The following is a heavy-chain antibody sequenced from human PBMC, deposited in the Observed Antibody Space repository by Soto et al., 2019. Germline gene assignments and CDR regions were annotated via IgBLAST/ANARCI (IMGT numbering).Heavy chain of an antibody. D-gene: IGHD6-13*01. CDR1: GVTFSSYS. Sequence: GGSLRLSCAAAGVTFSSYSMNWVRQAPGKGLEWVSSISSSSSYIYYADSVKGRFTISRDNAKNSLYLQMNSLRAEDTAVYYCAGTIDIAAAGTYGMDVWGQGTTVTV. CDR2: ISSSSSYI. CDR3: AGTIDIAAAGTYGMDV. J-gene: IGHJ6*02. V-gene: IGHV3-21*01.